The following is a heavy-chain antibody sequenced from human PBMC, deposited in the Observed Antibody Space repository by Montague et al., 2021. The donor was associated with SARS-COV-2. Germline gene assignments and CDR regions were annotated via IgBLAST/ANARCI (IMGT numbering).Heavy chain of an antibody. CDR1: GFTFSSYW. CDR2: IKEDGSEK. V-gene: IGHV3-7*05. J-gene: IGHJ4*02. D-gene: IGHD5-12*01. Sequence: SLRLSWAASGFTFSSYWMSWVRQAPGKGLEWVASIKEDGSEKDYVESVKGRFTISRDNAKNSLYLQMNSLRADDTAVYYCARDFAHYTGYVAGYFDYWGQGTLVTVSS. CDR3: ARDFAHYTGYVAGYFDY.